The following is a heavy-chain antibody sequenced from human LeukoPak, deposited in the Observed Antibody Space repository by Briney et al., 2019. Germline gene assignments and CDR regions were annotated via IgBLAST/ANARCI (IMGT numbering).Heavy chain of an antibody. V-gene: IGHV4-39*07. J-gene: IGHJ4*02. D-gene: IGHD2-15*01. CDR1: GGSISSGGYY. Sequence: SETLSLTCTVSGGSISSGGYYWSWIRQPPGKGLEWIGEINHSGSTNYNPSLKSRVTISVDTSKNQFSLKLSSVTAADTAVYYCARGVGYCSGGSCSVPEFWGQGTLVTVSS. CDR3: ARGVGYCSGGSCSVPEF. CDR2: INHSGST.